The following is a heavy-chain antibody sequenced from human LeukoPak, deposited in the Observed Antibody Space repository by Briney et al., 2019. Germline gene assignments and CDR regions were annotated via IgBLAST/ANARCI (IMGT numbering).Heavy chain of an antibody. CDR1: GFTFSSCA. CDR3: AKEGRWLQLAYFDY. D-gene: IGHD5-24*01. CDR2: ISGSGGST. J-gene: IGHJ4*02. V-gene: IGHV3-23*01. Sequence: PGGSLRLSCVASGFTFSSCAMSWARQAPGKGLEWVSAISGSGGSTYYADSVKGRFTISRDNSKNTLYLQMNSLRAEDTAVYYCAKEGRWLQLAYFDYWGQGTLVTVSS.